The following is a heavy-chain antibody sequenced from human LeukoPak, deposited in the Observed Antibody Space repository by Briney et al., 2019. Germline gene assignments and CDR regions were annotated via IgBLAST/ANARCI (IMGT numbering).Heavy chain of an antibody. CDR1: GFTFSSYG. Sequence: GGSLRLSCAACGFTFSSYGMHWVRQAPGKGLEWVAVIWYDGSNKYYGDSVKGRFTISRDNSKNTLYLQMNSLRAEDTAVYYCARDPGEQWLIADSRIGAFDIWGQGTMVTVSS. J-gene: IGHJ3*02. D-gene: IGHD6-19*01. CDR3: ARDPGEQWLIADSRIGAFDI. CDR2: IWYDGSNK. V-gene: IGHV3-33*01.